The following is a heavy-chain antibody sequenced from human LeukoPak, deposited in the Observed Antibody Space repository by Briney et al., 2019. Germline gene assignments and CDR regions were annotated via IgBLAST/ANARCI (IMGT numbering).Heavy chain of an antibody. D-gene: IGHD6-6*01. CDR3: ARGSSATGDYTMDV. Sequence: GGSLRLSCVASGFTFSRHWMHWVRQAPGKGLVWVSRSNADESTTGYADSVKGRFTISRDNAKNTLYLHMNSLRAEDTAVYYCARGSSATGDYTMDVWGQGTTVTVSS. CDR1: GFTFSRHW. V-gene: IGHV3-74*01. J-gene: IGHJ6*02. CDR2: SNADESTT.